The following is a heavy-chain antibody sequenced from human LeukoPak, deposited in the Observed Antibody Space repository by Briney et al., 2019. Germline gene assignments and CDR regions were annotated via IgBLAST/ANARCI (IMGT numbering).Heavy chain of an antibody. CDR1: GYTFTNYY. J-gene: IGHJ4*02. CDR3: ARGSGWELHFDY. D-gene: IGHD1-26*01. V-gene: IGHV1-46*01. CDR2: SNPSGDST. Sequence: GASVKVSCKASGYTFTNYYIHWVRQAPGHGLEWLGISNPSGDSTNYAQKFQGRVTMTRDTSTSTVYMDLSSLRSEDTAVYYCARGSGWELHFDYWGQGTLVTVSS.